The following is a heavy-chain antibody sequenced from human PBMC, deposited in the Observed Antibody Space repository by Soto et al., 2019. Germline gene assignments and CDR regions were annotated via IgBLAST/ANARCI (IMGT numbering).Heavy chain of an antibody. CDR1: GFTFSSYG. V-gene: IGHV3-30*18. CDR2: ISYDGSNK. CDR3: AKDRGKQLWLHLDY. D-gene: IGHD5-18*01. Sequence: GGSLRLSCAASGFTFSSYGMHWVRQAPGKGLEWVAVISYDGSNKYYADSVKGRFTISRDNSKNTLYLQMNSLRAEDTAVYYCAKDRGKQLWLHLDYWGQGTLVTVSS. J-gene: IGHJ4*02.